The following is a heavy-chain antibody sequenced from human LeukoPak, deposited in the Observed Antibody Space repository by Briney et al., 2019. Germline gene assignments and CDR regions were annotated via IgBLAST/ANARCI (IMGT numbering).Heavy chain of an antibody. CDR2: ISAYNGNT. Sequence: ASVKVSCKASGYTFTGYYMHWVRQAPGQGLEWMGWISAYNGNTNYAQKLQGRVTMTTDTSTSTAYMELRSLTSDDTAMYYCAKDIRVVTNFFDYWGQGTLVTVSS. CDR1: GYTFTGYY. V-gene: IGHV1-18*04. CDR3: AKDIRVVTNFFDY. D-gene: IGHD2-21*02. J-gene: IGHJ4*02.